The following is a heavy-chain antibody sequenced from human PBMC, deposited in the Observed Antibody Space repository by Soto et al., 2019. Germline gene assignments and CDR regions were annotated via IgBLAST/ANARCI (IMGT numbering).Heavy chain of an antibody. CDR2: ISSSSSYI. Sequence: EVQLVESGGGLVKPGGSLRLSCAASGFTFSSYSMNWVRQAPGKGLEWVSSISSSSSYIYYADSVKGRFTISRDNSKNSLYLQMNSLRAEDTAVYYCARVGHYYYYYMDVWGKGNTVTVSS. V-gene: IGHV3-21*01. CDR1: GFTFSSYS. J-gene: IGHJ6*03. CDR3: ARVGHYYYYYMDV.